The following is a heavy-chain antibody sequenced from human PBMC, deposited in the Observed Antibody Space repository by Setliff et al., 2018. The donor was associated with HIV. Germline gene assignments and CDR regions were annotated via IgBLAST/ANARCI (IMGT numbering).Heavy chain of an antibody. V-gene: IGHV4-34*01. J-gene: IGHJ3*01. CDR1: GRSFSGYY. CDR3: ARGWGHDGFDF. CDR2: INHSGGT. D-gene: IGHD7-27*01. Sequence: KPSETLSLTCAVYGRSFSGYYWNWIRQSPGKGREWIGEINHSGGTNYNPSLKSRVTMSIDPSKKQFSLNVSSVTAADTAVYYCARGWGHDGFDFWGQGTMVTVSS.